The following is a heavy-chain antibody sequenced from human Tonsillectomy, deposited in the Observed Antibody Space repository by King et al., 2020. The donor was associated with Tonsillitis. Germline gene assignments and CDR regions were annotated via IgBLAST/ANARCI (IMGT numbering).Heavy chain of an antibody. D-gene: IGHD1-26*01. CDR1: GFTFSDYG. V-gene: IGHV3-30*18. Sequence: VQLVESGGGVVQPGRSLRLSCAASGFTFSDYGMHWVRQAPGKGLEWVAVISYDGSNKYYADSVKGRFTISRENSKNTLYLQMNSLRAEDTAVYYCAKVLVGATRDYYYYGMDVWGQGTTVTVSS. J-gene: IGHJ6*02. CDR3: AKVLVGATRDYYYYGMDV. CDR2: ISYDGSNK.